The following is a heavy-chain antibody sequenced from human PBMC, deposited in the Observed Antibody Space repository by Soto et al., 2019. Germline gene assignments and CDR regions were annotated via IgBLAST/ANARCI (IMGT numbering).Heavy chain of an antibody. D-gene: IGHD3-9*01. CDR2: VYYSGST. J-gene: IGHJ4*02. CDR1: GGSLSSSSYY. V-gene: IGHV4-39*01. Sequence: PSETLSLTCTVSGGSLSSSSYYWGWGRQPPGKGLEWIGSVYYSGSTCYNPSLESRVTISVDKSKNQFSLKLMSLPAADTAVYYCGRLEGLATISYYFDYWGQGALVTVSS. CDR3: GRLEGLATISYYFDY.